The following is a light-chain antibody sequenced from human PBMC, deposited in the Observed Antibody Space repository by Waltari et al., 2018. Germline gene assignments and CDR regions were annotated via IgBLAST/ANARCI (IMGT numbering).Light chain of an antibody. Sequence: QSVLTQPPSASGTPGQRVTISCSGSSSNIGSNTVNWYQQLSGTAPKLLIYSNNQRAPGVPDRFSGSKAGTSASLAISGLQSEDEADYYCATWDDSLNGRVFGGGTKLTVL. V-gene: IGLV1-44*01. CDR1: SSNIGSNT. CDR3: ATWDDSLNGRV. CDR2: SNN. J-gene: IGLJ3*02.